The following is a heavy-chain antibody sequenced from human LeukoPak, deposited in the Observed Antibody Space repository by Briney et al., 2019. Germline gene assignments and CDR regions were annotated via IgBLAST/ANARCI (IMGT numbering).Heavy chain of an antibody. Sequence: SVKVSCKASGGTFSSYAISWVRQAPGQGLEWMGGIIPIFGTANYAQKFQGRVTITADESTSTAYMELSSLRSEDTAVYYCATPSVGNYGVWWFDPWGQGTLVTVSS. CDR3: ATPSVGNYGVWWFDP. D-gene: IGHD4-11*01. CDR1: GGTFSSYA. J-gene: IGHJ5*02. V-gene: IGHV1-69*13. CDR2: IIPIFGTA.